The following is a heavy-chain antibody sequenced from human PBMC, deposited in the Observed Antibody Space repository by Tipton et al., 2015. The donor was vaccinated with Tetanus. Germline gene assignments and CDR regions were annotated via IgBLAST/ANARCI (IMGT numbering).Heavy chain of an antibody. CDR2: IYSSGST. CDR3: ARDQARGARGWNYFDY. Sequence: TLSLTCTVSGGSISGGRYYWSWIRQRPGEGLEWIGDIYSSGSTYSDPSLKGRVTISVDTSKNQFSLRLNSVTAADTAVYYCARDQARGARGWNYFDYWGLGTPVTVSS. J-gene: IGHJ4*02. D-gene: IGHD1-26*01. CDR1: GGSISGGRYY. V-gene: IGHV4-31*03.